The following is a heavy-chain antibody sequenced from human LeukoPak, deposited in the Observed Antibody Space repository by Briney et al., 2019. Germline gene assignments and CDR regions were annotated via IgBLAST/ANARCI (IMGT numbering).Heavy chain of an antibody. CDR1: GGSFSDYY. V-gene: IGHV4-34*01. CDR2: INPSGST. J-gene: IGHJ4*02. Sequence: PSETLSLTCAVCGGSFSDYYWSWIRQPPGKGLEWIGEINPSGSTNYSPPLKSRVTISVDTSKNQFSLKLSSVTAADTAVYYCARGRLGNEIDYWGQGTLVTVSS. D-gene: IGHD1-1*01. CDR3: ARGRLGNEIDY.